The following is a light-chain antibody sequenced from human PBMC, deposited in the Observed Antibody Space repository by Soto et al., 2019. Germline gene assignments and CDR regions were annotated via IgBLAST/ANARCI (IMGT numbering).Light chain of an antibody. CDR1: SSDVGGYNY. CDR2: DVS. J-gene: IGLJ1*01. V-gene: IGLV2-11*01. Sequence: QSVLTQPRSVSGSPGQSVTIPCTGTSSDVGGYNYVSWYQRHAGKGPKLIIYDVSERPSGVSDRFSASKSGNTASLTISGLQAEDEADYYCSSYAGNYVYVFGSGTKSPS. CDR3: SSYAGNYVYV.